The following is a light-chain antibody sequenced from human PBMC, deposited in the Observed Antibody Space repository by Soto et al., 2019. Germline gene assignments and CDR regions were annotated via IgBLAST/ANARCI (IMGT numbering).Light chain of an antibody. Sequence: EIVLTQSPGTLSLSPGERATLSCRASQSVSSSYLAWYQQKPGQAPRLLIYGASSRATGIPDRFSGSASGTDFTLTISRLEPEDFAVYYCQQHDSSPWMFGQGTKVDIK. CDR1: QSVSSSY. J-gene: IGKJ1*01. V-gene: IGKV3-20*01. CDR3: QQHDSSPWM. CDR2: GAS.